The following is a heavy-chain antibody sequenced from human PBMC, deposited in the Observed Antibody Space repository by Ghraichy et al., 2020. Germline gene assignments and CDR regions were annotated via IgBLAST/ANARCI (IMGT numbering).Heavy chain of an antibody. J-gene: IGHJ6*02. V-gene: IGHV1-58*01. D-gene: IGHD5-18*01. CDR1: GFTFTSSA. CDR2: IVVGSGNT. Sequence: SVKVSCKASGFTFTSSAVQWVRQARGQRLEWIGWIVVGSGNTNYAQKFQERVTITRDMSTSTAYMELSSLRSEDTAVYYCAAGSVSSYGYEDYYYYGMDVWGQGTKVTVSS. CDR3: AAGSVSSYGYEDYYYYGMDV.